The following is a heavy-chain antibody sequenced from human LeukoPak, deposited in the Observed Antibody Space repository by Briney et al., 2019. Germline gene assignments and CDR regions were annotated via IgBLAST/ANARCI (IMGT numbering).Heavy chain of an antibody. CDR2: MNPNSGNT. CDR1: GYTFNNYD. Sequence: ASVKVSCKASGYTFNNYDINWVRQATGQGLEWMAWMNPNSGNTGFAQKFQDRVSMARDTSINTAYMELTSLRSGDTAVYYCARATPGGLHGYSFDYWGQGTVVTVYS. CDR3: ARATPGGLHGYSFDY. D-gene: IGHD5-24*01. J-gene: IGHJ4*02. V-gene: IGHV1-8*02.